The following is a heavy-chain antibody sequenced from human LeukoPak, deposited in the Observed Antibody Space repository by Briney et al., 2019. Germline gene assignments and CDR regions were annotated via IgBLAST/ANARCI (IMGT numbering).Heavy chain of an antibody. J-gene: IGHJ4*02. D-gene: IGHD1-26*01. Sequence: SETLSLTCTVSGASMNNYYWSWIRQSPEKGLERLGFVFSRGTTNLNPSFNSRLIMSIDTSKNQFSLGLSSVNAAGTAVYLCARSWAAKWELPGQFDSWGQGRLVSVSS. V-gene: IGHV4-59*08. CDR1: GASMNNYY. CDR2: VFSRGTT. CDR3: ARSWAAKWELPGQFDS.